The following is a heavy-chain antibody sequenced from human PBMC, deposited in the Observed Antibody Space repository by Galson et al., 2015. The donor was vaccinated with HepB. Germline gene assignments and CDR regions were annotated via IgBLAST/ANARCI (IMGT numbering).Heavy chain of an antibody. D-gene: IGHD6-25*01. Sequence: SVKVSCKASGYTFTGYYMHWVRQAPGQGLEWMGWINPNSGGTNYAQKFQGWVTMTRDTSISTAYIELSRLRSDDAAVYYCARAGWGVGQRLGFARRSGVGWFDPWGQGTLVTVSS. J-gene: IGHJ5*02. CDR3: ARAGWGVGQRLGFARRSGVGWFDP. CDR1: GYTFTGYY. V-gene: IGHV1-2*04. CDR2: INPNSGGT.